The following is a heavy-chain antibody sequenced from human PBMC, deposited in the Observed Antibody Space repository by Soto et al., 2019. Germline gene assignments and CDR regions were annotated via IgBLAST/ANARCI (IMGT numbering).Heavy chain of an antibody. CDR1: GFTFSTYA. CDR3: AKDLGMGRGYDLEYYFDY. D-gene: IGHD5-12*01. Sequence: EVQLLESGGGLVQPGGSLRLSCAASGFTFSTYAMTWVRQAPGKGLEWVSAISGSGDITYYADSVKGRFTISGDNSKNTLYLQMNSLRAEDTAVYYCAKDLGMGRGYDLEYYFDYWGQGTLVTVSS. V-gene: IGHV3-23*01. J-gene: IGHJ4*02. CDR2: ISGSGDIT.